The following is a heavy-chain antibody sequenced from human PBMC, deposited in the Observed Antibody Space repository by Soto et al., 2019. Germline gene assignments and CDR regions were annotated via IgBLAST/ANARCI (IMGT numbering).Heavy chain of an antibody. CDR1: GYTFTSYG. D-gene: IGHD3-9*01. V-gene: IGHV1-18*01. Sequence: GASVKVSCKASGYTFTSYGISWVRQAPGQGLEWMGWISAYNGNTNYAQKLQGRVTMTTDTSTSTAYMELRSLRSDDTAVYYCARDPRASYYDILTGYWHWGQGTLVTVSS. J-gene: IGHJ4*02. CDR2: ISAYNGNT. CDR3: ARDPRASYYDILTGYWH.